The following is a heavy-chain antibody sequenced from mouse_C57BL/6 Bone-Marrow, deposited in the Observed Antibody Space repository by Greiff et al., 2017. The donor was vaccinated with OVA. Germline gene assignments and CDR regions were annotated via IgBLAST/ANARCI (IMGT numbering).Heavy chain of an antibody. CDR2: ISNGGGST. Sequence: EVMLVESGGGLVQPGGSLKLSCAASGFTFSDYYMYWVRQTPEKRLEWVAYISNGGGSTYYPDTVKGRFTISRDNAKNTLYLQMSRLKSEDTAMYYCARRAVATHYWYFDVWGTGTTVTVSS. J-gene: IGHJ1*03. CDR1: GFTFSDYY. V-gene: IGHV5-12*01. CDR3: ARRAVATHYWYFDV. D-gene: IGHD1-1*01.